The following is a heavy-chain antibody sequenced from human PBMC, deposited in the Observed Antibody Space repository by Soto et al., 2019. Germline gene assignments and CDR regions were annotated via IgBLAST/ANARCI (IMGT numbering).Heavy chain of an antibody. CDR1: GFSFSQTA. CDR2: IWYDGSEQ. D-gene: IGHD7-27*01. Sequence: QVQLVESGGGVAQPGRSLRLSCTASGFSFSQTAIHWVRQTPDKGLEWVAIIWYDGSEQYYADSVKGRFTISNSKNTVDLQMNSLRVDDTSVYYCAKDWGTTGDGLLKGFLDVWGRGTQVTVSS. CDR3: AKDWGTTGDGLLKGFLDV. V-gene: IGHV3-33*06. J-gene: IGHJ2*01.